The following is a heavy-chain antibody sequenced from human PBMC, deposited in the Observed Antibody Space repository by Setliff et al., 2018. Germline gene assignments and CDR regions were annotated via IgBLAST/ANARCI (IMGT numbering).Heavy chain of an antibody. CDR1: GFSFSSYA. CDR3: AREVWTIYDKSWSGYTDL. D-gene: IGHD3-3*01. V-gene: IGHV3-23*01. J-gene: IGHJ5*02. CDR2: ITGNGVDT. Sequence: PGGSLRLSCAASGFSFSSYAMGWVRQAPGKGLQWVSVITGNGVDTYYIDSVKGRFTISRDNSKNSVYLQMNSLRAEDTALYHCAREVWTIYDKSWSGYTDLWGQGTQVTVSS.